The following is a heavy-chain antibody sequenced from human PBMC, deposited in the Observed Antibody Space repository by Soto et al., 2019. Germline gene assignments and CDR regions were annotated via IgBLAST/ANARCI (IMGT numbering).Heavy chain of an antibody. J-gene: IGHJ3*02. CDR3: ARDAPTYSSGWGVGLDAFDI. Sequence: QVQLQESGPGLVKPSETLSLTCPVSGGSISSYYWRWIRQPPGKGLEWIGYIYYSGSTNYNPSLKSRVTISVDTSKNQFSLKLSSVTAADTAVYYCARDAPTYSSGWGVGLDAFDIWGQGTMVTVSS. V-gene: IGHV4-59*01. D-gene: IGHD6-19*01. CDR2: IYYSGST. CDR1: GGSISSYY.